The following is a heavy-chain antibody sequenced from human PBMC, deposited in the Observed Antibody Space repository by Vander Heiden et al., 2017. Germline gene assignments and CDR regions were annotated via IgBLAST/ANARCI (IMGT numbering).Heavy chain of an antibody. CDR2: MNPNSGNT. CDR1: GYTFTSYD. Sequence: QVQLVQSGAEVKKPGASVKVSCTASGYTFTSYDINWVRQATGQGLEWMGWMNPNSGNTGYAQKFQGRVTMTRNTSISTAYMELSSLRSEDTAVYYCARGGKTTARDSSGYSPDYWGQGTLVTVSS. D-gene: IGHD3-22*01. J-gene: IGHJ4*02. V-gene: IGHV1-8*01. CDR3: ARGGKTTARDSSGYSPDY.